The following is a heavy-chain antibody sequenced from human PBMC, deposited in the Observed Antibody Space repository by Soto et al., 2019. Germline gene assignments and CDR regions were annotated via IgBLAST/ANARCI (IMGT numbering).Heavy chain of an antibody. Sequence: GSLRLSCAASGFTFSSYWMHWVRQAPGKGLVWVSRINSVGSSTSYADSVKGRFTISRDNAKNTLYLQMNSLRAEDTAVYYCARMRYDILTGYYNLHFPDAFDIWGQGTMVTVSS. J-gene: IGHJ3*02. CDR1: GFTFSSYW. CDR3: ARMRYDILTGYYNLHFPDAFDI. D-gene: IGHD3-9*01. V-gene: IGHV3-74*01. CDR2: INSVGSST.